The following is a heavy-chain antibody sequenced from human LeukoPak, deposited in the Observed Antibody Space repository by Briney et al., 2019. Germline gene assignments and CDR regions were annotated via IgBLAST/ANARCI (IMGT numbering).Heavy chain of an antibody. V-gene: IGHV1-3*01. J-gene: IGHJ4*02. CDR1: GYTFTSYA. D-gene: IGHD6-19*01. Sequence: VASVKVSCKASGYTFTSYAMHWVRQAPGQRLEWMGWINAGNGNTKYSQKFQGRVTTTRDTSASTAYMELSSLRSEDTAVYYCARAGLYSSGWYDYWGQGALVTVSS. CDR2: INAGNGNT. CDR3: ARAGLYSSGWYDY.